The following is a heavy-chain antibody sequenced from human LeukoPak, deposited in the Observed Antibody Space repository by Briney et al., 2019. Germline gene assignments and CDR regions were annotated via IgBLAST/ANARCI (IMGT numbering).Heavy chain of an antibody. CDR1: GYTFTSYG. Sequence: GASVKVSCKASGYTFTSYGISWVRQAPGQGLEWMGWISAYNGNTNYAQKLQGRVTMTTDTSTSTAYMELRSLRSDDTAVYYCARALAVAGVLYYFDYWGQGTLVNGSS. V-gene: IGHV1-18*01. D-gene: IGHD6-19*01. J-gene: IGHJ4*01. CDR2: ISAYNGNT. CDR3: ARALAVAGVLYYFDY.